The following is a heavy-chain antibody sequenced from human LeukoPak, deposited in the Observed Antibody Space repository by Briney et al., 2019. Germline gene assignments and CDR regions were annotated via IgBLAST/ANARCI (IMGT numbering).Heavy chain of an antibody. CDR2: ISSSSSYI. D-gene: IGHD5-18*01. Sequence: GGSLRLSCAASGFTFSSYSMNWVRQAPGKGLEWVSSISSSSSYIYYADSVKGRFTISRDNAKNSLYLQMNSLRAEDTAVYYCARLRGGPHIGSYGYYVDYWGQGTLVTVSS. J-gene: IGHJ4*02. V-gene: IGHV3-21*01. CDR1: GFTFSSYS. CDR3: ARLRGGPHIGSYGYYVDY.